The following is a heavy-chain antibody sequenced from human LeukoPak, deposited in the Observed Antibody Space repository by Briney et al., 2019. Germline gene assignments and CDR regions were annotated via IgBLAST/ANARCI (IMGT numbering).Heavy chain of an antibody. Sequence: QSGGSLRLSCAASGFTFSSYGMHWVRQAPGKGLEWVAVISYDGSNKYYADSVKGRFTISRDNSKNTLYLQMNSLRAEDTAVYYCAKDSARDNWFDPWGQGTLVTVSS. V-gene: IGHV3-30*18. CDR2: ISYDGSNK. D-gene: IGHD6-25*01. CDR1: GFTFSSYG. CDR3: AKDSARDNWFDP. J-gene: IGHJ5*02.